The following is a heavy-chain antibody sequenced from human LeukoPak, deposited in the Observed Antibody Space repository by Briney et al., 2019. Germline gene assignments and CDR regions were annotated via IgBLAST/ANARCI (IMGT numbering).Heavy chain of an antibody. D-gene: IGHD3-22*01. V-gene: IGHV4-59*01. Sequence: PSETLSLTCTVSGGSISSYYWRWIRPPPGKGLECIGYIYYSGSTNYNPSLKSRVTISVDTSKNQFSLKLSSVTAADTAVYYCAREGDDSSGYYYYGMDVWGQGTTVTVSS. CDR2: IYYSGST. CDR3: AREGDDSSGYYYYGMDV. CDR1: GGSISSYY. J-gene: IGHJ6*02.